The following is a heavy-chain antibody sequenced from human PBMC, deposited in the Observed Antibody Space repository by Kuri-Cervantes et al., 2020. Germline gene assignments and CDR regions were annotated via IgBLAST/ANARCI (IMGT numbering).Heavy chain of an antibody. Sequence: GESLKISCAASGFTFSTYWMSWVRQAPGRGLEWVASINKDGSETYYVDSVKGRFTISRDNAKNSLYLQMNNLRGEDTAVYYCARGRGAAIDYWGQGTLVTVSS. CDR3: ARGRGAAIDY. V-gene: IGHV3-7*01. D-gene: IGHD2-15*01. CDR2: INKDGSET. J-gene: IGHJ4*02. CDR1: GFTFSTYW.